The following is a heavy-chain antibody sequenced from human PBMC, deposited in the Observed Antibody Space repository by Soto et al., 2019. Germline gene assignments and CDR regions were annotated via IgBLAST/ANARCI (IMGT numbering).Heavy chain of an antibody. V-gene: IGHV1-69*06. D-gene: IGHD3-3*01. CDR1: GGTFSSYA. CDR3: ARDTIFGVVMYLMDV. Sequence: SVKVSCKASGGTFSSYAISWVRQAPGQGLEWMGGIIPIFGTANYAQKFQGRVTITADKSTSTAYMELSSLRSEDTAVYYCARDTIFGVVMYLMDVWGQGTTVTVS. CDR2: IIPIFGTA. J-gene: IGHJ6*02.